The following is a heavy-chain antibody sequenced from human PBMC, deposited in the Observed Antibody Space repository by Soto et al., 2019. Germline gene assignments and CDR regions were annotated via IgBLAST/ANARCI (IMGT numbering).Heavy chain of an antibody. CDR3: ATSLIRYFDWLSSFDY. V-gene: IGHV3-7*01. Sequence: EVQLVESGGGLVQPAGSLRLSCAASGFTFSSYWMSWVRQAPGKGLEWVANIKQDGSEKYYVDSVKSRFTISRDNAKNSLYLQMTSLRAADTAVYYCATSLIRYFDWLSSFDYCGEGTLVIVSS. CDR2: IKQDGSEK. CDR1: GFTFSSYW. D-gene: IGHD3-9*01. J-gene: IGHJ4*02.